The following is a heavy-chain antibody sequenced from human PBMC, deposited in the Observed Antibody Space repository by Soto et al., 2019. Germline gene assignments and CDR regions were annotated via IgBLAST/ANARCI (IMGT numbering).Heavy chain of an antibody. V-gene: IGHV1-18*01. Sequence: GASVKVSCKASGYTFTSYGISWVRQAPGQGLEWMGWISAYNGNTNYAQKLQGRVTVTTDTSTSTAYMELRSLRSDDTAVYYCARAYPKGATPRGDYYYTYGMDVGGQGTTFTVP. J-gene: IGHJ6*02. CDR3: ARAYPKGATPRGDYYYTYGMDV. CDR2: ISAYNGNT. D-gene: IGHD5-12*01. CDR1: GYTFTSYG.